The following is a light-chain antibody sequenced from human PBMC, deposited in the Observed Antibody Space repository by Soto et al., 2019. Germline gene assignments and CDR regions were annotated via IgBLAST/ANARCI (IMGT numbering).Light chain of an antibody. Sequence: QSVLTQSASVSGSPGQSITISYTGTSSDIGGYNYVSWYQQHPGKVPKLLIYDVTNRPSGISNRFSGSKSGNTASLTISGLQAEDEADYFCSSYTTTTTLYVFGTGTKVTVL. J-gene: IGLJ1*01. CDR3: SSYTTTTTLYV. V-gene: IGLV2-14*03. CDR1: SSDIGGYNY. CDR2: DVT.